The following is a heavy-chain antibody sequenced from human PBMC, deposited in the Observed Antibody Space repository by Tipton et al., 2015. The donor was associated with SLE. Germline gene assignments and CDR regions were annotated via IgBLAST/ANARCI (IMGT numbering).Heavy chain of an antibody. J-gene: IGHJ5*02. D-gene: IGHD3-10*01. Sequence: GLVKPSETLSLTCAVSGYSISSGYYWGWIRQPPGKGLEWIGSIYHSGSTYYNPSLKSRVTISVDTSKNQFSLKLSSVTAADTAVYYCASAKFGELWRFDPWGQGTLVTVSS. V-gene: IGHV4-38-2*01. CDR2: IYHSGST. CDR1: GYSISSGYY. CDR3: ASAKFGELWRFDP.